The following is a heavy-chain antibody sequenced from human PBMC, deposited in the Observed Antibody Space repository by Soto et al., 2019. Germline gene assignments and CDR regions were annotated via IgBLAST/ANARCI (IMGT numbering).Heavy chain of an antibody. J-gene: IGHJ4*02. Sequence: PGGSLRLSCEASGLNFSHYAMHWVGQAPGKGLGWLAIICLEGSNKYSAKAVKGRFTISRENSKSTLYLQMNSLRPEDTAVYYCAKDGATPVAARCLDSWGQGTPVTVSS. CDR2: ICLEGSNK. CDR1: GLNFSHYA. CDR3: AKDGATPVAARCLDS. D-gene: IGHD6-19*01. V-gene: IGHV3-30*02.